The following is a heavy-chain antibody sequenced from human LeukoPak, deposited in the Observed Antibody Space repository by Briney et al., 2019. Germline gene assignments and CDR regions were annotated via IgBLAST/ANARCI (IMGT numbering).Heavy chain of an antibody. Sequence: SETLSLTCAVYGGSFSGYYWSWIRQPPGKGLEWMGEINHSGSTNYNPSLKSRVTISVDTSKNQFSLKLSSVTAADTAVYYCARHPNPYYYGSGSYAYGMDVWGKGTTVTVSS. D-gene: IGHD3-10*01. CDR2: INHSGST. V-gene: IGHV4-34*01. J-gene: IGHJ6*04. CDR1: GGSFSGYY. CDR3: ARHPNPYYYGSGSYAYGMDV.